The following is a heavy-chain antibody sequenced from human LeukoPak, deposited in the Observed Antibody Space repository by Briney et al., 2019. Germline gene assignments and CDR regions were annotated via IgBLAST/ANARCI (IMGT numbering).Heavy chain of an antibody. V-gene: IGHV3-30*04. J-gene: IGHJ6*04. D-gene: IGHD3-16*01. CDR1: GFTFSSYA. CDR3: ARDLRLYYYCYGMDV. CDR2: ISYDGSNK. Sequence: GGSLRLTCAASGFTFSSYAMHWVRQAPGKGLEWVAVISYDGSNKFYADSVKGRFTISRDNSENTLYLQMNSLRAEDTAVYYCARDLRLYYYCYGMDVWGKGTTVTVSS.